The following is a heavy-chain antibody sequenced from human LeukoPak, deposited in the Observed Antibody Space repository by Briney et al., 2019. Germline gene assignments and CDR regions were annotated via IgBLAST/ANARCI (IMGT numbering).Heavy chain of an antibody. CDR2: IDQSGCT. D-gene: IGHD4-23*01. V-gene: IGHV4-34*01. CDR1: GGPFSRYY. J-gene: IGHJ1*01. CDR3: ARGRRWSIQS. Sequence: SSETLSLTCDVSGGPFSRYYWSWIRQPPGKGLEWIGEIDQSGCTTYNPSLKSRVTISVDTSKNEFSLKLNSMSAADTAVYDCARGRRWSIQSWGQGMLVTVSS.